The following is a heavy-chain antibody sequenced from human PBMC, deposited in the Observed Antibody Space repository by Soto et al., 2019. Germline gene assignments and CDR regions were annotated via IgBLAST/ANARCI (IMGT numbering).Heavy chain of an antibody. V-gene: IGHV4-31*01. Sequence: SETLSLTCTVSGGSISSGGYYWSWIRQHPGKGLEWIGYIYYSGSTYYNPSLKSPVTISVDTSKNQLSLKLSSVTAADTAVYYCARSRRSYCSSTSCSHGMDVWGQGITVTV. D-gene: IGHD2-2*01. CDR1: GGSISSGGYY. CDR3: ARSRRSYCSSTSCSHGMDV. CDR2: IYYSGST. J-gene: IGHJ6*02.